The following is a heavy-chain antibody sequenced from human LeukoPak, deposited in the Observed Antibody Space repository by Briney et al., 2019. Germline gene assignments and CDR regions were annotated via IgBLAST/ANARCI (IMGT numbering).Heavy chain of an antibody. V-gene: IGHV1-2*02. J-gene: IGHJ6*02. D-gene: IGHD3-10*01. CDR1: GYTFTGYY. CDR3: ARDYGSGSYYYGMDV. CDR2: INPNSGGT. Sequence: ASVKVSCKASGYTFTGYYMHWVRQAPGQGLEWMGWINPNSGGTSYAQKFQGRVTMTRDTSISTAYMELSRLRSDDTAVYYCARDYGSGSYYYGMDVWGQGTTVTVSS.